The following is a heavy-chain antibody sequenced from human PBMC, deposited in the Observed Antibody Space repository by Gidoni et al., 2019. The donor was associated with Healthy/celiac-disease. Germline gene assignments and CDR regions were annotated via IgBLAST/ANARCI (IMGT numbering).Heavy chain of an antibody. Sequence: EVQLLESGGGLVQPGGSLRLSCAASGFTFSSYAMSWVRQAPGKGLEWVSAISGSGGSTYYADSVKGRFTISRDNSKNTLYLQMNSLRAEDTAVYYCAKKDARFDDILTGYYLYYYGMDVWGQGTTVTVSS. V-gene: IGHV3-23*01. CDR1: GFTFSSYA. CDR2: ISGSGGST. CDR3: AKKDARFDDILTGYYLYYYGMDV. J-gene: IGHJ6*02. D-gene: IGHD3-9*01.